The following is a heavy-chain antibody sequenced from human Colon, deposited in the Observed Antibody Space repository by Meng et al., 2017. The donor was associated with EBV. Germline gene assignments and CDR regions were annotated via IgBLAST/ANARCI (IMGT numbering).Heavy chain of an antibody. J-gene: IGHJ5*02. CDR1: GDSITSDSW. CDR3: ARDGGVTHIP. D-gene: IGHD2-8*02. CDR2: IHHSGFS. V-gene: IGHV4-4*02. Sequence: VKVQESGLGGGTASGTLSLTCAVSGDSITSDSWWSWVRRPPGKGLEWIGQIHHSGFSTYNPSLKSRVTMSVDESKNEFSLNLKSVTAADTAVYYCARDGGVTHIPWGQGVLVTVSS.